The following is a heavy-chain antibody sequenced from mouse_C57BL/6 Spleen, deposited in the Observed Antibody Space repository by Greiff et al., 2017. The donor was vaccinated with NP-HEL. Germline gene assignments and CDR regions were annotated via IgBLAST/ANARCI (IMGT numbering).Heavy chain of an antibody. Sequence: QLQQPGAELVKPGASVKLSCKASGYTFTSYWMQWVKQRPGQGLEWIGEIDPSDSYTNYNQKFKGKATLTVDTSSSTAYMQLSSLTSEDSAVYYCARERRDYARDYWGQGTSVTVSS. CDR3: ARERRDYARDY. D-gene: IGHD2-12*01. V-gene: IGHV1-50*01. CDR1: GYTFTSYW. CDR2: IDPSDSYT. J-gene: IGHJ4*01.